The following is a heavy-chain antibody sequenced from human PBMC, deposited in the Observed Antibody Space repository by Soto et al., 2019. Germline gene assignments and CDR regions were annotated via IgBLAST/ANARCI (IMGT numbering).Heavy chain of an antibody. CDR2: IYPGDSDT. D-gene: IGHD4-4*01. Sequence: PGESLKISCKGSGYSFTSYWIGWVRQMPGKGLEWMGIIYPGDSDTRYSPSFQGQVTISADKSISTAYLQWSSLKASDTAMYYCARPPPQATATGEAFDIWGQGTMVTVSS. V-gene: IGHV5-51*01. J-gene: IGHJ3*02. CDR1: GYSFTSYW. CDR3: ARPPPQATATGEAFDI.